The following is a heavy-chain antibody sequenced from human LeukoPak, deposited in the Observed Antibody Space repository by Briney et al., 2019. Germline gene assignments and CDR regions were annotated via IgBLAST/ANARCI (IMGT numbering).Heavy chain of an antibody. D-gene: IGHD6-19*01. CDR1: GGSISSSSYY. V-gene: IGHV4-39*07. Sequence: SETLSLTCTVSGGSISSSSYYWGWIRQPPGKGLEWIGSIYYSGSTYYNPSLKSRVTISVDTSKNQFSLKLSSVTAADTAVYYCARDKGIAVAGTKGNAFDIWGQGTMVTVSS. CDR2: IYYSGST. CDR3: ARDKGIAVAGTKGNAFDI. J-gene: IGHJ3*02.